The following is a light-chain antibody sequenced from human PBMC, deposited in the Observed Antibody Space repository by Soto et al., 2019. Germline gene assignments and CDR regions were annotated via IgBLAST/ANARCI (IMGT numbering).Light chain of an antibody. Sequence: QSVLTQPPSVSGAPGQRVTISCTGSSSNIGAHYDVHWYQQLPGTAPKLLIYGYTRRPSGVPDRFSGSKSGASASLAITGLQAEDEADYYCATWDDSLRGVVFGGGTKVTVL. J-gene: IGLJ2*01. V-gene: IGLV1-40*01. CDR3: ATWDDSLRGVV. CDR1: SSNIGAHYD. CDR2: GYT.